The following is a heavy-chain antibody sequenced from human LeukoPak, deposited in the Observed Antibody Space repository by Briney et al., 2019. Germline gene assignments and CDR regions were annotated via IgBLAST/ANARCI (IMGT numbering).Heavy chain of an antibody. Sequence: PSETLSLTCTVSGGSISSFYWSWIRQPPGKGLECIGYIYYTGTTNYNPSLKSRVTISVDTSKNQFSLNLSSVTAADTAVCSCARVKGDLGYYFDYWGQGTLVIVSS. D-gene: IGHD2-21*01. CDR2: IYYTGTT. V-gene: IGHV4-59*01. CDR3: ARVKGDLGYYFDY. CDR1: GGSISSFY. J-gene: IGHJ4*02.